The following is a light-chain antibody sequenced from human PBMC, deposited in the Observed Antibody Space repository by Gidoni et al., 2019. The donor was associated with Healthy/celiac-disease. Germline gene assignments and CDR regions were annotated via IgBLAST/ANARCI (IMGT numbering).Light chain of an antibody. Sequence: DIQLTQSPSSLSASVGDRVTITCQASQIISSYLNWYQQKPGKAPKLLIYAASSLQSGVPSRFSGSGSGTDFTLTISSLQPEDFATYYCQQSYSTPLTFXPXTKVDIK. CDR1: QIISSY. J-gene: IGKJ3*01. CDR2: AAS. CDR3: QQSYSTPLT. V-gene: IGKV1-39*01.